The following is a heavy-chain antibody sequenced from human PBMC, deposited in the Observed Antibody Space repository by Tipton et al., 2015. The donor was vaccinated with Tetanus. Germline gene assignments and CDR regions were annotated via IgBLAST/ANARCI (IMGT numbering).Heavy chain of an antibody. J-gene: IGHJ6*02. CDR1: GSSISRSGHY. CDR3: VTVNCPNYSHYGMDV. CDR2: INHSGNT. Sequence: GLVKPSETLSLTCTVSGSSISRSGHYWTWIRQPPGKGLEWMGEINHSGNTNHNPSLKSQVTLSVETSKNQFSLKLNSVTAADTAMYYCVTVNCPNYSHYGMDVWGQGTTVTVSS. V-gene: IGHV4-39*07. D-gene: IGHD1-1*01.